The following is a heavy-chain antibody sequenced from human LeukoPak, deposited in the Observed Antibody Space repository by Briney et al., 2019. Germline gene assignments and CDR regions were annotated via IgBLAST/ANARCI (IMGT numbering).Heavy chain of an antibody. CDR1: GYTFTGYY. Sequence: ASVKVSCKASGYTFTGYYMHWVRQAPGQGLEWMGWINPNSGGTNYAQKFQGRVTMTRDTSISTAYMELSRLRSDDTAVYYCARDQVAAAGTFDPWGQGTLVTVSS. CDR2: INPNSGGT. V-gene: IGHV1-2*02. CDR3: ARDQVAAAGTFDP. J-gene: IGHJ5*02. D-gene: IGHD6-13*01.